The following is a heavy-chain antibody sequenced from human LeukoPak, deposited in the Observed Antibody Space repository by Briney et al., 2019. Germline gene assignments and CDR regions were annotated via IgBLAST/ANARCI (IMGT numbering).Heavy chain of an antibody. Sequence: GGSLRLSCAASGFTFKSSSMTWVRQAPGKGLEWVASISSTSAHKYHADSVKGRFTISRDDSNTMVYLQMNSLTTEDTAVYYCATRPPPYGDFYFDYWGQGALVTVSS. D-gene: IGHD4-17*01. V-gene: IGHV3-21*03. CDR2: ISSTSAHK. J-gene: IGHJ4*02. CDR3: ATRPPPYGDFYFDY. CDR1: GFTFKSSS.